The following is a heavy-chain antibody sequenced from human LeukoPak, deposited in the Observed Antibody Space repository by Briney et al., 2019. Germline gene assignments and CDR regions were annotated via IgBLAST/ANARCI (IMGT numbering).Heavy chain of an antibody. J-gene: IGHJ4*02. CDR3: ARVAKGLWFGELSLDY. CDR1: GGSISSYY. V-gene: IGHV4-59*01. D-gene: IGHD3-10*01. Sequence: SETLSLTCTVSGGSISSYYWSWIRQPPGKGLEWIGYIYYSGSTNYNPSLKSRVTISVDTSKNQFSLKLSSVTAADTAVYYCARVAKGLWFGELSLDYWGQGTLVTVSS. CDR2: IYYSGST.